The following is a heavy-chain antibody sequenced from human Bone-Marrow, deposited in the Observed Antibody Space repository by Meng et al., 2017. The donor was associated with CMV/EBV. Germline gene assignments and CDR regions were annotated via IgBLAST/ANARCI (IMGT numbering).Heavy chain of an antibody. CDR3: AVYDGFTREFDP. J-gene: IGHJ5*02. CDR2: IFTGGST. V-gene: IGHV4-61*02. CDR1: GASVNTGNYY. D-gene: IGHD5-24*01. Sequence: VSGASVNTGNYYWSWIRQPAGEGLQWIGRIFTGGSTIYNPSLKSRVTISIDTSKNQFSLKLNSVTAADTAVYYCAVYDGFTREFDPWGQGTLVTVSS.